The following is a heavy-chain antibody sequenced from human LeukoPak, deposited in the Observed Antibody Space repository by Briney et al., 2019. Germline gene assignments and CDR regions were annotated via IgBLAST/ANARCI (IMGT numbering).Heavy chain of an antibody. D-gene: IGHD3-22*01. CDR1: GYTFTSYG. J-gene: IGHJ4*02. CDR3: AREDSSGYQPFDY. V-gene: IGHV1-18*01. CDR2: ISAYNGNT. Sequence: VSVKVSCKASGYTFTSYGISWVRQAPGQGLEWMGWISAYNGNTNYAQKLQGRVTMTTDTSTSTVYMELRSLRSDDTAVYYCAREDSSGYQPFDYWGQGTLVTVSS.